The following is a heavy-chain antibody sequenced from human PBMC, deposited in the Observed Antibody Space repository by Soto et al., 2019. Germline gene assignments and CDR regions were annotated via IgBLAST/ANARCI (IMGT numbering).Heavy chain of an antibody. CDR2: VFYTGST. D-gene: IGHD1-26*01. CDR3: GRSYSGTFYGYDT. Sequence: SETLSLTCTVSGGSISSYHWSWIRQSPGKGLEWTGYVFYTGSTKYNPALKRRVTISVDTSKNQFSLKLSSVSAADTGLYYCGRSYSGTFYGYDTWGQGILVTVSS. V-gene: IGHV4-59*01. CDR1: GGSISSYH. J-gene: IGHJ5*02.